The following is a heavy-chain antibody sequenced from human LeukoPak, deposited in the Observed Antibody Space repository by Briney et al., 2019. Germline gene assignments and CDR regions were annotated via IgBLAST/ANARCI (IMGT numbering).Heavy chain of an antibody. CDR3: ARDQAMGVLLWFGELDPGDYYGMDV. CDR2: ISAYNGNT. CDR1: GYTFTSYG. D-gene: IGHD3-10*01. J-gene: IGHJ6*02. V-gene: IGHV1-18*01. Sequence: ASVKVSCKASGYTFTSYGIRWVRQAPGQGLEAMGWISAYNGNTNYAQKLQGRVTMTTDTSTSTAYMELRSLRSDDTAVYYCARDQAMGVLLWFGELDPGDYYGMDVWGQGTTVTVSS.